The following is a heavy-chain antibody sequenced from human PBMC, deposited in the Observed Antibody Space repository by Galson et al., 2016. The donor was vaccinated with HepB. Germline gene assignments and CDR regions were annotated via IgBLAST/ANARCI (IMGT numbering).Heavy chain of an antibody. V-gene: IGHV3-7*03. CDR3: ARGANRGRPFDY. CDR2: VKRDGSER. J-gene: IGHJ4*02. CDR1: GFTFSSYW. D-gene: IGHD3-10*01. Sequence: SLRLSCAASGFTFSSYWMSWVRQAPGKGLEWVANVKRDGSERYYVDSVEGRFTISRDNAKNSLFLQMNSLRVEDTAVYYCARGANRGRPFDYWGQGTLVTVSS.